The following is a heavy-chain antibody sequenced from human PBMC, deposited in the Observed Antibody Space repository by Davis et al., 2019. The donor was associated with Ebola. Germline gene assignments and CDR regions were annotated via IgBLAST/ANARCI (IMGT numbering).Heavy chain of an antibody. CDR3: ARHISLRYKPNNWFDP. CDR2: INHSGST. CDR1: GGSISSYY. Sequence: MPSETLSLTCTVSGGSISSYYWSWIRQPPGKGLEWIGEINHSGSTNYNPSLKSRVTISVDTSKNQFSLKLSSVTAADTAVYYCARHISLRYKPNNWFDPWGQGTLVTVSS. D-gene: IGHD3-9*01. J-gene: IGHJ5*02. V-gene: IGHV4-34*01.